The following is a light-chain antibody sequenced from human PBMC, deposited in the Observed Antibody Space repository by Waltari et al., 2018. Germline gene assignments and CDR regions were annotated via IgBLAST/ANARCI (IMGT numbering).Light chain of an antibody. CDR1: SSDVGGYDY. J-gene: IGLJ1*01. Sequence: HSALTQPPSASGSPGQSVTIPCTGTSSDVGGYDYVSWYQQHPGKAPKLLISEVTKRPAGVPDRFSGSKSGNTASLTVSGLQADDEADYYCSSFAGSNNYVFGTGTKVTVL. CDR2: EVT. CDR3: SSFAGSNNYV. V-gene: IGLV2-8*01.